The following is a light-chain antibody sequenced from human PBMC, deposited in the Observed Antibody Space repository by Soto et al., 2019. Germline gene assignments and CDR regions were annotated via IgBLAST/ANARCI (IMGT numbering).Light chain of an antibody. V-gene: IGKV3-15*01. CDR2: GAS. CDR1: QSVSSN. J-gene: IGKJ1*01. Sequence: EIVMTQSPATLSVSPGERATLSCRASQSVSSNLAWYQQKPGQAPRLLIYGASTRATGIPARFSGSGSGTGFTLTISSLQSEDFADYYCQQYNNWPPWTFGQGTKVEIK. CDR3: QQYNNWPPWT.